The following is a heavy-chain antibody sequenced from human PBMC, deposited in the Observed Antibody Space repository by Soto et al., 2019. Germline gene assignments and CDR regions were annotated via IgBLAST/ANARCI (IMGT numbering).Heavy chain of an antibody. Sequence: VASVKVSCKASGYTFTGYYMHWVRQAPGQGLEWMGWINPNSGGTNYAQKFQGWVTMTRDTSISTAYMELSRLRSDDTAVYYCARGSGYCSGGSCYSAYYYGMDVWGQGTTVTVSS. CDR1: GYTFTGYY. V-gene: IGHV1-2*04. J-gene: IGHJ6*02. CDR3: ARGSGYCSGGSCYSAYYYGMDV. D-gene: IGHD2-15*01. CDR2: INPNSGGT.